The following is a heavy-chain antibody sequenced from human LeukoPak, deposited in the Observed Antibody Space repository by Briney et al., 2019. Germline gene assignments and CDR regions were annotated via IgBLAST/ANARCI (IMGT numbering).Heavy chain of an antibody. J-gene: IGHJ6*03. CDR2: IYYSGST. V-gene: IGHV4-39*07. CDR3: ARERYCSSTSCYFYYYYMDV. CDR1: GGSISSSSYY. D-gene: IGHD2-2*01. Sequence: SETLSLTCTVSGGSISSSSYYWGWIRQPPGKGLEWIGSIYYSGSTYYNPSLKSRVTISVDTSKNQFSLKLSSVTAADTAVYYCARERYCSSTSCYFYYYYMDVWGKGTTVTVSS.